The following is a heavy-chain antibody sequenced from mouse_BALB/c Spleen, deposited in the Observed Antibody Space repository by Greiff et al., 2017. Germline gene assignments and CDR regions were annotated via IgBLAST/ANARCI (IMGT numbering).Heavy chain of an antibody. CDR2: IYPGDGDT. CDR3: ARGRESGWFAY. V-gene: IGHV1-80*01. Sequence: VQVVESGAELVRPGSSVKISCKASGYAFSSYWMNWVKQRPGQGLEWIGQIYPGDGDTNYNGKFKGKATLTADKSSSTAYMQLSSLTSEDSAVYFCARGRESGWFAYWGQGTLVTVSA. D-gene: IGHD3-2*02. J-gene: IGHJ3*01. CDR1: GYAFSSYW.